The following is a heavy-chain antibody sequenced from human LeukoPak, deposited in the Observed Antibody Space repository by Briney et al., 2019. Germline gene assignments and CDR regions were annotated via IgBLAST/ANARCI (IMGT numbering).Heavy chain of an antibody. CDR2: IYHSGST. J-gene: IGHJ5*02. Sequence: SETLSLTCAVYGGSFSGYYWSWIRQPPGKGLEWIGEIYHSGSTNYNPSLKSRVTISVDTSKNQFSLNLSSVTAADTAVYYCARGSRYSSGSYSRWFDPWGQGTLVTVSS. CDR3: ARGSRYSSGSYSRWFDP. D-gene: IGHD6-19*01. CDR1: GGSFSGYY. V-gene: IGHV4-34*01.